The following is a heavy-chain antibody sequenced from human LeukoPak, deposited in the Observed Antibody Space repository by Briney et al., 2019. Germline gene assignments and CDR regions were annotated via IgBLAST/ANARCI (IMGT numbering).Heavy chain of an antibody. CDR3: ARGDSGWYWSYPTNWFDP. J-gene: IGHJ5*02. CDR2: INHSGST. V-gene: IGHV4-34*01. Sequence: PSETLSLTCAVYGGSFSGYYWSWIRQPPGKGLEWIGEINHSGSTNYNPSLKSRVTISVDTSKNQFSLKLSSVTAADTAVYYCARGDSGWYWSYPTNWFDPWGQGTLVTVSS. D-gene: IGHD6-19*01. CDR1: GGSFSGYY.